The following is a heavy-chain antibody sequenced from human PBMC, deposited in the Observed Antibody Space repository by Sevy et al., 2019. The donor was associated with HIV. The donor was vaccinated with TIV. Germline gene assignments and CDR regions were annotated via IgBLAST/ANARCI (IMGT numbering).Heavy chain of an antibody. CDR2: ISNTGDSE. J-gene: IGHJ4*02. D-gene: IGHD4-17*01. V-gene: IGHV3-48*03. CDR3: TRDLPPSATTVAHFDY. CDR1: GFRFSSFE. Sequence: GGSLRLSCAASGFRFSSFEMSWVRQAPGKGLEWVSYISNTGDSEYYSDSVKGRFTISRDTARNSLYLQMSSLRAEDTAMYYCTRDLPPSATTVAHFDYWGQGTLVTVSS.